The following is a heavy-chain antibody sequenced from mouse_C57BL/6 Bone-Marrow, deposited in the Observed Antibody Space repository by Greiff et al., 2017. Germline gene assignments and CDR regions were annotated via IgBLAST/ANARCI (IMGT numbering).Heavy chain of an antibody. CDR2: ISYDGSN. Sequence: EVKLQESGPGLVKPSQSLSLTCSVTGYSITSGYYWNWIRQFPGNKLEWMGYISYDGSNNYNPSLKNRISITRDTSKNQFFLKLNSVTTEDTATYYCARGELGRRGWYFDVWGTGTTVTVSS. V-gene: IGHV3-6*01. CDR1: GYSITSGYY. D-gene: IGHD3-3*01. CDR3: ARGELGRRGWYFDV. J-gene: IGHJ1*03.